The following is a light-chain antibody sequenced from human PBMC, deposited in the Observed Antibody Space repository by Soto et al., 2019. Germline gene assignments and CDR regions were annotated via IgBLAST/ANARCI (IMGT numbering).Light chain of an antibody. CDR1: SSAVGSHNL. CDR3: NSYADSNTV. CDR2: EVS. Sequence: QSVLTQPPSASGSPGQSVTISCTGTSSAVGSHNLVSWYQQHPGKAPKLLIYEVSRRPSGVPDRFSGSKSGNTASLTVSGLQAEDEADYYCNSYADSNTVFGTGTKVTVL. J-gene: IGLJ1*01. V-gene: IGLV2-8*01.